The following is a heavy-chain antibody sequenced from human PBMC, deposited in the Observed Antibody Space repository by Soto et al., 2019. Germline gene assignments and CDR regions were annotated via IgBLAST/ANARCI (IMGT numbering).Heavy chain of an antibody. CDR2: IYYNGNT. Sequence: QVQLQESGPGLVKPSETLSLTCSVSGGSISNHYWSWIRQPPGKGLEWIGYIYYNGNTNYNPSLKRRVTMSVDTSRKQISLKLTTVTAADTAVYYCTRANWYSEYWGQGTLVIVSS. CDR1: GGSISNHY. J-gene: IGHJ4*02. CDR3: TRANWYSEY. D-gene: IGHD7-27*01. V-gene: IGHV4-59*11.